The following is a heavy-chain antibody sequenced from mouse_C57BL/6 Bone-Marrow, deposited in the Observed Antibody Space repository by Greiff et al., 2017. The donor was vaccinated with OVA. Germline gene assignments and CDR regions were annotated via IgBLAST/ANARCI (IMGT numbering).Heavy chain of an antibody. CDR2: IWRGGST. J-gene: IGHJ2*01. CDR1: GFSLTSYG. D-gene: IGHD2-5*01. Sequence: QVQLKESGPGLVHPSQSLSITCTVSGFSLTSYGVHWVRQSPGKGLEWLGVIWRGGSTDYNAAFMSRLSITKDNSKSQVFFKMNSLQADDTAIYYCAKTAYYSNYPFDYWGQGTTLTVSS. V-gene: IGHV2-5*01. CDR3: AKTAYYSNYPFDY.